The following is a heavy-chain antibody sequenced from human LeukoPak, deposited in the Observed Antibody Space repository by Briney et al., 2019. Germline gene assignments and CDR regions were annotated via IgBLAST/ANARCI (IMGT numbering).Heavy chain of an antibody. CDR1: GFTFSSYA. CDR3: ARGAQPNWNYVLDY. CDR2: ISSNGGST. D-gene: IGHD1-7*01. Sequence: GGSLRLSCAASGFTFSSYAMHWVRQAPGKGLEYVSAISSNGGSTYYANSVKGRFTISRDNSKNTLYLQMGSLRAEDMAVYYCARGAQPNWNYVLDYWGQGTLVTVSS. V-gene: IGHV3-64*01. J-gene: IGHJ4*02.